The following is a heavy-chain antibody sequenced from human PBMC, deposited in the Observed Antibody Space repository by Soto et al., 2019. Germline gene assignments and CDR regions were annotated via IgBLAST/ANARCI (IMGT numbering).Heavy chain of an antibody. CDR3: ARHGYSYGGGYFDY. V-gene: IGHV3-66*04. CDR1: GFTVSSNY. J-gene: IGHJ4*02. CDR2: IYSGGSA. Sequence: EVQLVESGGGLVQPGGSLRLSCAASGFTVSSNYMSWVRQAPGKGLEWVSVIYSGGSAYYADSVKGRFTISRDNYKNTLELQINSLRAADTAGYYCARHGYSYGGGYFDYWGQGTLVTVSS. D-gene: IGHD5-18*01.